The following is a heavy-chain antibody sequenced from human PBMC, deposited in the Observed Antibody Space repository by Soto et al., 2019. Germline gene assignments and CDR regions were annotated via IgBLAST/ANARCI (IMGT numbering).Heavy chain of an antibody. CDR1: GGSIDYYR. V-gene: IGHV4-59*01. Sequence: PSETLSLTCTVSGGSIDYYRWSWIRQPPGKGLEWIGDISDSGSTNYNLSLRSRVTILVDTSKNQFSLKLNSVTAADTAVYYCGRDSTNLFPYYGIDVWGQGTKVTVSS. CDR3: GRDSTNLFPYYGIDV. CDR2: ISDSGST. J-gene: IGHJ6*02. D-gene: IGHD1-1*01.